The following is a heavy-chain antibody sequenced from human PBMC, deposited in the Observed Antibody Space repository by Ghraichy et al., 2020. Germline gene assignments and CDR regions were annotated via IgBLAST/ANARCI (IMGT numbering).Heavy chain of an antibody. D-gene: IGHD3-16*01. Sequence: ASVKVSCKASGYTFTGYYMHWVRQAPGQGLEWMGWINPNSGGTNYAQKFQGRVTMTRDTSISTAYMELSRLRSDDTAVYYCARAILGDIPFMDVWGQGTTVTVSS. CDR2: INPNSGGT. V-gene: IGHV1-2*02. CDR3: ARAILGDIPFMDV. J-gene: IGHJ6*02. CDR1: GYTFTGYY.